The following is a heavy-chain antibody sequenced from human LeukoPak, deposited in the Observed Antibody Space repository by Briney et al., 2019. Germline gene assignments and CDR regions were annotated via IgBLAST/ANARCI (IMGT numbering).Heavy chain of an antibody. V-gene: IGHV4-4*07. CDR1: GEFLGTFY. J-gene: IGHJ4*02. CDR2: IHTTGYT. Sequence: SETLSLTCTVSGEFLGTFYWSWIRQPAGQGLEYIGRIHTTGYTNYKPSLKSRVTMSVDSSKNQFSLTLRSVTATDTAIYYCARAHSGLYLDSWGQGTLVTVSS. CDR3: ARAHSGLYLDS. D-gene: IGHD2-15*01.